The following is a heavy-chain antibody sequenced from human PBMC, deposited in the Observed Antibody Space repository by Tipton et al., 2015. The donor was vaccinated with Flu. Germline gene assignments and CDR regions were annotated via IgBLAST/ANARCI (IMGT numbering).Heavy chain of an antibody. D-gene: IGHD5-12*01. CDR2: ISNSGRST. J-gene: IGHJ4*02. Sequence: SLRLSCAASGFTFIRYAMSWVRQAPGEGLEWVSTISNSGRSTYYADSVKGRFTISRDYSKVYLQMNSLRAEDTAIYYCAKVIPEIVAGLDSWGQGTLVTVSS. CDR3: AKVIPEIVAGLDS. CDR1: GFTFIRYA. V-gene: IGHV3-23*01.